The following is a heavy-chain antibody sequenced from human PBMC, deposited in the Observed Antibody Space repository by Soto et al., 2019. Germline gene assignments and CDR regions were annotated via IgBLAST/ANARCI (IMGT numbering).Heavy chain of an antibody. CDR1: GFTFSSYA. V-gene: IGHV3-64D*06. J-gene: IGHJ6*02. D-gene: IGHD3-22*01. CDR2: ISSNGGST. CDR3: VKGRALVITGMDV. Sequence: GGSLRLSCSASGFTFSSYAMHWVRQAPGKGLEYVSAISSNGGSTYYADSVKGRFTISRDNSKNTLYLQMSSLRAEDTAVYYCVKGRALVITGMDVWGQGTTVTVSS.